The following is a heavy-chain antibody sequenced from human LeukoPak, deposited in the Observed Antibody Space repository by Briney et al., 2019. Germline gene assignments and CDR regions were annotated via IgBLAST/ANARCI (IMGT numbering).Heavy chain of an antibody. CDR1: GYTFTSYG. CDR3: ARDSGFEVGASNWFDP. V-gene: IGHV1-18*01. Sequence: ASVKVSCKASGYTFTSYGISWVRQAPGQGLEWMGWISAYNGNTNYAQKLQGRVTMTTGTSTSTAYMELRSLRSDDTAVYYCARDSGFEVGASNWFDPWGQGTLVTVSS. J-gene: IGHJ5*02. CDR2: ISAYNGNT. D-gene: IGHD1-26*01.